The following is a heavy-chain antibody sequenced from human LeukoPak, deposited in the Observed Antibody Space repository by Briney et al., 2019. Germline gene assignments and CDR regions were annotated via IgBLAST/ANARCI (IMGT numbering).Heavy chain of an antibody. Sequence: SGGSLRLSCAASGFTFSSYSMNWVRQAPGKGLEWVSSISSSSYIYYADSVKGRFTISRDNAKNSLYLQMNSLRAEDTAVYYCAREGIAAAADAFDIWGQGTMVTVSS. CDR2: ISSSSYI. V-gene: IGHV3-21*01. CDR1: GFTFSSYS. J-gene: IGHJ3*02. CDR3: AREGIAAAADAFDI. D-gene: IGHD6-13*01.